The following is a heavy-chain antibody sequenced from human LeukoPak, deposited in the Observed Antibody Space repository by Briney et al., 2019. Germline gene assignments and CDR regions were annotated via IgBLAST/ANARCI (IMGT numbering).Heavy chain of an antibody. CDR1: GYTFTSYD. D-gene: IGHD2-2*01. CDR2: MNPANGNT. J-gene: IGHJ5*02. CDR3: ARVGCSPISCHTWFDP. Sequence: ASVKVSSKASGYTFTSYDMHWGRQATGQGLEWMGWMNPANGNTVYARKFQGRVTITRDISISTAYMELSSLRSEDTAVYYCARVGCSPISCHTWFDPWGQGTLVTVSS. V-gene: IGHV1-8*03.